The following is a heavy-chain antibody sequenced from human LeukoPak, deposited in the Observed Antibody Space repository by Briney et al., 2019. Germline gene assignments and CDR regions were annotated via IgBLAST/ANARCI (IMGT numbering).Heavy chain of an antibody. J-gene: IGHJ4*02. CDR1: GYTFTSYY. Sequence: GASVKVSCKASGYTFTSYYMHWVRPAPGQGREWMGIINPSGGSTSYAQKFQGRVTMTRDTSTSTVYMELSSLRSEDTAVYYCARDLDLYGGYVNYFDYWGQGTLITVSS. D-gene: IGHD5-12*01. CDR2: INPSGGST. V-gene: IGHV1-46*01. CDR3: ARDLDLYGGYVNYFDY.